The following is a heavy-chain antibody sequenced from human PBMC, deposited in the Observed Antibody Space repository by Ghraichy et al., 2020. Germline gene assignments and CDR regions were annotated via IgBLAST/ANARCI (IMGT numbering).Heavy chain of an antibody. CDR3: ARNRVEIFRGEIRYFYMDV. J-gene: IGHJ6*03. V-gene: IGHV4-59*02. CDR2: IYYNGST. D-gene: IGHD3-3*01. CDR1: GGSVSGYY. Sequence: SETLSLSCTVSGGSVSGYYWTWVRQPPGKGLEWIGYIYYNGSTKYNPSLMSRVAISIDTSKNEFSLQVRSVTAADTAVFYCARNRVEIFRGEIRYFYMDVWGEGTTVAVSS.